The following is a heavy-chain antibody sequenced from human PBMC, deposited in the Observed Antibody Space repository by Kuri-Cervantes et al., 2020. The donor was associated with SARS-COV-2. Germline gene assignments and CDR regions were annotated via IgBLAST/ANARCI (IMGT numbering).Heavy chain of an antibody. J-gene: IGHJ6*03. CDR2: ISGSGGST. CDR1: GFTFSSYA. D-gene: IGHD2-2*01. V-gene: IGHV3-23*01. Sequence: GESLKISCAASGFTFSSYAMSWVRQAPGKGLEWVSAISGSGGSTYYADSVKGRFTISRDNSKNTLYLQMNSLRAEDTAVYYCAKKGVGSGTSTVYYYYYMDVWGKGTTVTVSS. CDR3: AKKGVGSGTSTVYYYYYMDV.